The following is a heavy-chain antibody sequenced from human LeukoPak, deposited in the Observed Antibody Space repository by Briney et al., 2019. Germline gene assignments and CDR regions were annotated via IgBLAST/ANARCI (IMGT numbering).Heavy chain of an antibody. Sequence: GGSLRLSCAASGFTFSSYWMHWVRQAPGKGLVWVSRINSDGSSTSYADSVKGRFTISRDNAKNSLYLQMNSLRAEDTAVYYCARATVPPADFDYWGQGTLVTVSS. J-gene: IGHJ4*02. V-gene: IGHV3-74*01. CDR1: GFTFSSYW. D-gene: IGHD4-17*01. CDR2: INSDGSST. CDR3: ARATVPPADFDY.